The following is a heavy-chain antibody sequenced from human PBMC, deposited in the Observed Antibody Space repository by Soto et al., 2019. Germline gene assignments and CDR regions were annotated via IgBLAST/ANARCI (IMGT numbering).Heavy chain of an antibody. D-gene: IGHD5-18*01. V-gene: IGHV1-69*08. CDR3: ARDVPAMEALYYYDT. CDR2: ILPFLGTT. CDR1: GGTLNTYT. Sequence: QLQLVQSGAAVKKPGSSVKVSCKASGGTLNTYTISWVRQAPGQGLEWMGSILPFLGTTNYARKFQGRVTINADQSTSTMELSSLRSEDTAVYFCARDVPAMEALYYYDTWGQGTLVTVSS. J-gene: IGHJ4*02.